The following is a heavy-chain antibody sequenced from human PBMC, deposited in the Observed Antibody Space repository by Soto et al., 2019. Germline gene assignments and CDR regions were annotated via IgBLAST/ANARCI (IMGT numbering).Heavy chain of an antibody. D-gene: IGHD4-17*01. CDR3: ARITVAQNEYLDH. V-gene: IGHV3-23*01. J-gene: IGHJ4*02. CDR1: GITFHSYA. CDR2: IGGSGGTT. Sequence: GGSLRLSCAASGITFHSYAMSWVRQAPGKGLEWVSAIGGSGGTTFYADSVKGRFTISRDNSKNTLYLQMNSLRAEDTALYYCARITVAQNEYLDHWGQGARVTVSS.